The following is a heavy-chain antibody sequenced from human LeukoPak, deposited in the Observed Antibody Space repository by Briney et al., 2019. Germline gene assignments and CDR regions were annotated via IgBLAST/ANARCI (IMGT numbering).Heavy chain of an antibody. Sequence: GGSLRLSCAASGFTFSSYGMHWVRQAPGKGLEWVALIWYDGSNKYYADSVKGRLTISRDNSKNTLYLQMNSLRAEDTAVYYCARDRRPHDAFDIWGQGTMVTVSS. J-gene: IGHJ3*02. V-gene: IGHV3-33*01. CDR2: IWYDGSNK. CDR1: GFTFSSYG. CDR3: ARDRRPHDAFDI.